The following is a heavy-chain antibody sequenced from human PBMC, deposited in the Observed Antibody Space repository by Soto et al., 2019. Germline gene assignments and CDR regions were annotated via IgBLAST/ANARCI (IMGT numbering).Heavy chain of an antibody. CDR2: IYPGDSDT. V-gene: IGHV5-51*01. CDR1: GYSFTSYW. D-gene: IGHD3-3*01. J-gene: IGHJ6*02. CDR3: ARLPNDFTYCMEV. Sequence: LKISCKGSGYSFTSYWIGWVRQMPGKGLEWMGIIYPGDSDTRYSPSFQGQVTISADQSISTAYLQWSSLKAADTAMYYCARLPNDFTYCMEVWGPETTVAISS.